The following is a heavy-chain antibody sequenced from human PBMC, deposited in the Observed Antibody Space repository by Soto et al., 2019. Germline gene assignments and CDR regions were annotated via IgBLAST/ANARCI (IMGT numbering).Heavy chain of an antibody. J-gene: IGHJ6*02. Sequence: ASVKVSCKASRGTFSSYAISWVRQAPGQGLEWMGGIIPIFGTANYAQKFQGRVTITADESTNIVYMDVTSLRSEDTAVYYCARGDATKIVVTTYYAMDVWGQGTTVTVSS. CDR3: ARGDATKIVVTTYYAMDV. V-gene: IGHV1-69*13. CDR1: RGTFSSYA. D-gene: IGHD4-17*01. CDR2: IIPIFGTA.